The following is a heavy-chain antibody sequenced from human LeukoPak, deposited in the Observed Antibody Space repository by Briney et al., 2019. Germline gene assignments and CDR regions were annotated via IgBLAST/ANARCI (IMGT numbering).Heavy chain of an antibody. CDR1: GFTFSSYG. Sequence: GGSLRLSCAASGFTFSSYGMHWVRQAPGKGLVWVSRVNSDGSSTSYADSVKGRFTISRDNAKNTLYLQMNSLRAEDTAVYYCARGPGVRHDYYYAMDVWGKGTTVSVSS. CDR2: VNSDGSST. D-gene: IGHD1-1*01. CDR3: ARGPGVRHDYYYAMDV. J-gene: IGHJ6*04. V-gene: IGHV3-74*01.